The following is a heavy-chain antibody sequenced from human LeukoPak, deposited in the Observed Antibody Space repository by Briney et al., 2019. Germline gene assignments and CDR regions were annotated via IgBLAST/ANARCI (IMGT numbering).Heavy chain of an antibody. CDR2: FFPIFGTA. Sequence: SVKVSCKASGGTFSSYAISWVRQAPGQGLEWMGGFFPIFGTANYAQKFQGRVTITADESTSTAYMELSSLRSEDTAVYYCASADETRGYLAAFDIWGQGTMVTVSS. J-gene: IGHJ3*02. V-gene: IGHV1-69*13. CDR1: GGTFSSYA. D-gene: IGHD5-18*01. CDR3: ASADETRGYLAAFDI.